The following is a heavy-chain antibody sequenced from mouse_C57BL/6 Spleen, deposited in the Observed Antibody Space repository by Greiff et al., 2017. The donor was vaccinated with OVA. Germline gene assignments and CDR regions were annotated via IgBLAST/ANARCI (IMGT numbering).Heavy chain of an antibody. CDR1: GFKIRDYC. D-gene: IGHD2-12*01. CDR2: IAPEDGDT. Sequence: VQLKQSGAELVRPGASVKLSCTASGFKIRDYCMHWVKQRPEKGLEWVGRIAPEDGDTEYDRKLQGRATMTADTSSNTSYLQRSSLTSEDTSFYYCTTTYDWGQGTTLTGSS. CDR3: TTTYD. J-gene: IGHJ2*01. V-gene: IGHV14-1*01.